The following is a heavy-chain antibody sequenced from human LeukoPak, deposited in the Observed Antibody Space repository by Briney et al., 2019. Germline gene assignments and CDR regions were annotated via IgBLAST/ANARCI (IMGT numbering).Heavy chain of an antibody. CDR1: GGSISSGGYY. V-gene: IGHV4-31*03. Sequence: SETLSLTCTVSGGSISSGGYYWSWIRQHPGKGLEWIGYFYYSGSTYYNPSLKSRVTISVDTSKNQFSLKLSSVTAADTAVYYCARDGSMYYYDSSGPDAFDIWGQGTMVTVSS. D-gene: IGHD3-22*01. CDR2: FYYSGST. J-gene: IGHJ3*02. CDR3: ARDGSMYYYDSSGPDAFDI.